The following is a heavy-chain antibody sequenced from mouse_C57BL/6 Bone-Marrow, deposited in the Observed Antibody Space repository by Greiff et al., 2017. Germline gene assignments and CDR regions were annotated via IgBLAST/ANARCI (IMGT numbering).Heavy chain of an antibody. Sequence: VQLQQSGAELARPGASVKMSCKASGYTFTSYTMHWVKQRPGQGLEWIGYINPSSGYTKYNQKFKDKATLTADKSSSTAYMQLSSLTSEDSAVYYGARRKDEYHPSAYCGQGTLVTVSA. CDR2: INPSSGYT. J-gene: IGHJ3*01. V-gene: IGHV1-4*01. CDR3: ARRKDEYHPSAY. CDR1: GYTFTSYT. D-gene: IGHD5-1*01.